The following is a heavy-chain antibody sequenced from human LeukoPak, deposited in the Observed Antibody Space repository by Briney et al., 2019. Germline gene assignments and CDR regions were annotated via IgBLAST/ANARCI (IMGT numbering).Heavy chain of an antibody. J-gene: IGHJ4*02. V-gene: IGHV4-34*01. CDR3: ARGLYDSGDYYYGIRAYYFEN. D-gene: IGHD3-22*01. Sequence: SETLSLTCAVYGGSLSGHYWSWLRQPPGKGLEWIAEINHSGRSNYNPSLQGRVTISVDTSKNQFSLNLSSVTAADTARYYCARGLYDSGDYYYGIRAYYFENWGQGTLVTVSS. CDR1: GGSLSGHY. CDR2: INHSGRS.